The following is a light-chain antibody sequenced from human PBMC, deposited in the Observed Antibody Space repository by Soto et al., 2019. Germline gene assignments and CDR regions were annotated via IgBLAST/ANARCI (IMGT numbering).Light chain of an antibody. CDR3: QQYFNTPIT. Sequence: DIVMTQSPASLAVSLGERATINCRSSQSVLYNSKNKNYLAWYQQKPGQPPKLLIYWASSRESGVPDRFSGSGSGTDFTLTISSLQAEDVAVYYCQQYFNTPITFGQGTRLEIK. V-gene: IGKV4-1*01. CDR1: QSVLYNSKNKNY. CDR2: WAS. J-gene: IGKJ5*01.